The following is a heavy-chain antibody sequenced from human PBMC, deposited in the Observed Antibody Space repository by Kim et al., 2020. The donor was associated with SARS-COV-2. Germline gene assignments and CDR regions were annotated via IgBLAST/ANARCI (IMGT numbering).Heavy chain of an antibody. V-gene: IGHV4-39*07. CDR3: VRQLWSSYWYFDL. J-gene: IGHJ2*01. Sequence: NPSLKSRVTISVDTSKNQFSLKLSSVTAADTAVDYCVRQLWSSYWYFDLWGRGTLVTVSS. D-gene: IGHD5-18*01.